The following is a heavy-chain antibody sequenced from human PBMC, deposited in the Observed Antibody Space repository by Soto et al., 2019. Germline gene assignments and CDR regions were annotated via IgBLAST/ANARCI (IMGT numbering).Heavy chain of an antibody. Sequence: QPGGSLRLSCAGSGFIFGHYAMTWVRQAPGKGLEWISAISGRGDSTYYADAVKGRFTISRDNYKNTLYLQMNSLRFDDTAVYYCAKALDGIDDYFYAMGVWGQGTTVTVSS. V-gene: IGHV3-23*01. D-gene: IGHD1-1*01. J-gene: IGHJ6*02. CDR3: AKALDGIDDYFYAMGV. CDR2: ISGRGDST. CDR1: GFIFGHYA.